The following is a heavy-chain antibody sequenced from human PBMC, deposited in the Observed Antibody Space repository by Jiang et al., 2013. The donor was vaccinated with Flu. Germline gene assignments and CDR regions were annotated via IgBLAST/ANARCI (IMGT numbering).Heavy chain of an antibody. CDR2: IYYSGST. V-gene: IGHV4-39*01. Sequence: GPGLVKPSETLSLTCTVSGGSISSSSYYWGWIRQPPGKGLEWIGSIYYSGSTYYNPSLKSRVTISVDTSKNQFSLKLSSVTAADTAVYYCARQLLWFGELLGGAFDIWGQGTMVTVSS. D-gene: IGHD3-10*01. CDR1: GGSISSSSYY. CDR3: ARQLLWFGELLGGAFDI. J-gene: IGHJ3*02.